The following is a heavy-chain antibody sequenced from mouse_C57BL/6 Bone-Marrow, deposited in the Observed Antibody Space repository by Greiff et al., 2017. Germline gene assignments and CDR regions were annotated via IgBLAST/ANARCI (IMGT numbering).Heavy chain of an antibody. Sequence: VQLQQSGAELVKPGASVKLSCKASGYTFTSYWMQWVKQRPGQGLEWIGEIDPSDSYTNYNQKFKGKATLTVDTSSSTAYMQLSSLTSEDSAVYYCARGGNYRFAYWGQGTLVTVSA. V-gene: IGHV1-50*01. D-gene: IGHD2-1*01. CDR1: GYTFTSYW. CDR3: ARGGNYRFAY. J-gene: IGHJ3*01. CDR2: IDPSDSYT.